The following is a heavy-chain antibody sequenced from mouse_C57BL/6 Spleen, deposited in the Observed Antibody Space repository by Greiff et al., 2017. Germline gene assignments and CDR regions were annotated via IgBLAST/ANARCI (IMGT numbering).Heavy chain of an antibody. CDR1: AYSITSGYY. CDR2: ISYDGSN. J-gene: IGHJ4*01. D-gene: IGHD1-1*01. V-gene: IGHV3-6*01. Sequence: VQLKESGPGLVKPSQSLSLTCSVTAYSITSGYYWNWIRQFPGNKLEWMGYISYDGSNNYNPSLKNRISITRDTSKNQFFLKLNSVTTEDTATYYCARLTVVSYYYAMDYWGQGTSVTVSS. CDR3: ARLTVVSYYYAMDY.